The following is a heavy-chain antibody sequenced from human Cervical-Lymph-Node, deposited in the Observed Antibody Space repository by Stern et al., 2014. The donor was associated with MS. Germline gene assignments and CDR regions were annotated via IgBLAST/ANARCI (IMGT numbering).Heavy chain of an antibody. J-gene: IGHJ4*02. D-gene: IGHD5-18*01. V-gene: IGHV1-18*01. Sequence: VQLVESGAEVKKPGASVKVSCKASGYTFDSYGISWLRQAPGQGLEWMGWISGYNANTNYVQKFQGRVTMTTDTSTSTAYMELRSLRSDDTAVYYCARDGYSYAYRPDYWGQGTLVTVSS. CDR3: ARDGYSYAYRPDY. CDR2: ISGYNANT. CDR1: GYTFDSYG.